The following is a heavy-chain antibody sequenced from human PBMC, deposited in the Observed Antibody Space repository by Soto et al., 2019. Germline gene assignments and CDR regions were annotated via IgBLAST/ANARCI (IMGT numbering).Heavy chain of an antibody. CDR3: AKFGGLG. CDR1: GFTFSSYG. J-gene: IGHJ4*02. CDR2: ISYDGSNK. Sequence: PGGSLRLSCAASGFTFSSYGMHWVRQAPGKGLEWVAVISYDGSNKYYADSVKGRFTISRDNSKNTLYLQMNSLRAEGTAVYYCAKFGGLGWGQGTLVTVSS. V-gene: IGHV3-30*18. D-gene: IGHD3-16*01.